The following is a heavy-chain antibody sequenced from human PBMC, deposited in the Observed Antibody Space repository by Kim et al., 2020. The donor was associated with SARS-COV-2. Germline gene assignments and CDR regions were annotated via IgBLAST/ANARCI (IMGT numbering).Heavy chain of an antibody. D-gene: IGHD6-13*01. J-gene: IGHJ4*02. CDR3: ARFGAAAGTPIDY. V-gene: IGHV4-34*01. Sequence: YNPSLKSRVTISVDTSKNQFYLKLSSVTAADTAVYYCARFGAAAGTPIDYWGQGTLVTVSS.